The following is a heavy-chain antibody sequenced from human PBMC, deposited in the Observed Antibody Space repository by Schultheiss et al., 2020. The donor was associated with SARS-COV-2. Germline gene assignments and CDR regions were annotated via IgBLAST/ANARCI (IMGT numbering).Heavy chain of an antibody. CDR3: ARDQGYCSSTSCQSRYYMDV. D-gene: IGHD2-2*01. V-gene: IGHV1-3*01. Sequence: ASVKVSCKASGNTFTRYAMYWVRQAPGQRLEWMGWINAGNGNTKYSQKFQGRVTITRDTSASTAYMELSSLRSEDTAVYYCARDQGYCSSTSCQSRYYMDVWGKGTTVTVSS. J-gene: IGHJ6*03. CDR2: INAGNGNT. CDR1: GNTFTRYA.